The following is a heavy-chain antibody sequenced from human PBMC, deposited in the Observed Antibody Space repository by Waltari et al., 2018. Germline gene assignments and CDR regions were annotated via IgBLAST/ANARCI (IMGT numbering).Heavy chain of an antibody. CDR3: ARHWKRSGYRFDP. CDR2: IYYSGST. J-gene: IGHJ5*02. CDR1: GCPISSGGYY. D-gene: IGHD5-12*01. Sequence: QLRLQESGPGLVKPSETLSLTCTFPGCPISSGGYYWGWIRQSPGKGLEWIGSIYYSGSTYYNPTLESRVIISGDTSKNEFSLKLSSVTAADTAVYYCARHWKRSGYRFDPWGQGTLVTVSS. V-gene: IGHV4-39*01.